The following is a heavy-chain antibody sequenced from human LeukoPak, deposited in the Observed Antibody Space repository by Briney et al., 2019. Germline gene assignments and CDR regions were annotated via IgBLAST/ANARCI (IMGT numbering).Heavy chain of an antibody. CDR3: ARLRYFDWLSIDY. CDR2: INHSGST. Sequence: SETLSLTCAVYGGSFSGYYWSWIRQPPGKGLEWIGEINHSGSTNYNPSLKSRVTISVDTSKNQFSLKLSPVTAADTAVYYCARLRYFDWLSIDYWGQGTLVTVSS. J-gene: IGHJ4*02. V-gene: IGHV4-34*01. CDR1: GGSFSGYY. D-gene: IGHD3-9*01.